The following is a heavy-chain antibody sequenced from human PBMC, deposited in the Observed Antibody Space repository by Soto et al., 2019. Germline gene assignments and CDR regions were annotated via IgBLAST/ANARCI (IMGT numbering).Heavy chain of an antibody. CDR3: ASTYGDYYYYYMDV. CDR2: INPNSGGT. CDR1: GYTFTGYY. Sequence: GASVKVSCKASGYTFTGYYMHWVRQAPGQGLEWMGWINPNSGGTNYAQKFQGWVTMTRDTSISTAYMELSRLRSDDTAVYYCASTYGDYYYYYMDVWGKGTTVTVSS. D-gene: IGHD4-17*01. V-gene: IGHV1-2*04. J-gene: IGHJ6*03.